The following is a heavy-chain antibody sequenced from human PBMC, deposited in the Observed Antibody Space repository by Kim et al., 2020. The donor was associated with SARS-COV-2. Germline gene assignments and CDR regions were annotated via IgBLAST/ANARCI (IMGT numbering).Heavy chain of an antibody. V-gene: IGHV3-53*01. D-gene: IGHD5-18*01. Sequence: SADSVKRRFPISRDHSKDTLYLPMNRLRAEGTAVYYCARVEASCGSFDYWGQGTLVTVSS. CDR3: ARVEASCGSFDY. J-gene: IGHJ4*02.